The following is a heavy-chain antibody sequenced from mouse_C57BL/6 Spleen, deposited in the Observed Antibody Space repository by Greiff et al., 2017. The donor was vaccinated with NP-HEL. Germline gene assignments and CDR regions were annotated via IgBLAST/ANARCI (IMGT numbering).Heavy chain of an antibody. Sequence: QVQLQQPGAELVKPGASVKLSCKASGYTFTSYWMHWVKQRPGQGLEWIGMIHPNSGSTNYNEKFKSKATLTVDKSSRTAYMQLSSLTAEDSAVYDCAWRGSTGGSMDYGGQGTSVTVSS. CDR3: AWRGSTGGSMDY. CDR2: IHPNSGST. CDR1: GYTFTSYW. J-gene: IGHJ4*01. V-gene: IGHV1-64*01. D-gene: IGHD1-1*02.